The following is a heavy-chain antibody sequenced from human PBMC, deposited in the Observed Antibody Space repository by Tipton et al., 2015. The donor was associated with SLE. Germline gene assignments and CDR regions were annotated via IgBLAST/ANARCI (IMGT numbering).Heavy chain of an antibody. CDR3: ARDHYGSLDY. CDR1: GGSIRAYY. V-gene: IGHV4-4*07. D-gene: IGHD3-16*01. J-gene: IGHJ4*02. CDR2: TYPSGST. Sequence: TLSLTCTVTGGSIRAYYWNWIRQSAEKGLEWIGRTYPSGSTNFNPSLKSRVTMSVDTSKNQFSLKMTSVTAADTAVYYCARDHYGSLDYWGQGMLVTVSS.